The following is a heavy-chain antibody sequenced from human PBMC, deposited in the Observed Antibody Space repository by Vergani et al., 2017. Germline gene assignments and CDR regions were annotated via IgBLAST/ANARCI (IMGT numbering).Heavy chain of an antibody. CDR1: GGSISSSSYY. CDR2: IYYSGRT. D-gene: IGHD2-2*01. J-gene: IGHJ5*02. CDR3: ARVLNVVVPAPLIFGVAPAGWFDP. Sequence: QLQLQESGPGLVKPSETLSLTCTVSGGSISSSSYYWGWIRQPPGKGLEWIGSIYYSGRTYYNPSLKSRVTISVDTSKNRFALKLGSVTAADTAVYYCARVLNVVVPAPLIFGVAPAGWFDPWGQGTLVTVSS. V-gene: IGHV4-39*01.